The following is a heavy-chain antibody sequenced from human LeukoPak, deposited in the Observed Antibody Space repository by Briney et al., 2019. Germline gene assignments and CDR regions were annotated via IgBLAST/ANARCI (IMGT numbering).Heavy chain of an antibody. CDR3: ARTPLRYCSSTSCYSLDSGWYDY. J-gene: IGHJ4*02. CDR1: GGTFSSYA. CDR2: IIPIFGTA. Sequence: ASVKVSCKASGGTFSSYAISWVRQAPGQGLEWMGGIIPIFGTANYAQKFQGRVTITADESTSTAYMELSSLRSEDTAVYYCARTPLRYCSSTSCYSLDSGWYDYWGQGTLVTVSS. V-gene: IGHV1-69*13. D-gene: IGHD2-2*02.